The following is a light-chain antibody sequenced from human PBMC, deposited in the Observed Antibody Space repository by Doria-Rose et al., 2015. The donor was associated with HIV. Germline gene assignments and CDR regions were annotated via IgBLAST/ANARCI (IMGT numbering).Light chain of an antibody. J-gene: IGKJ1*01. V-gene: IGKV1-39*01. Sequence: RVTITCRASQSISSYLNWYQQKPGKAPKLLIYAASSLQSGVPSRFRGSGSGTDFTLTISSLQPEDFATYYCQESYSTPGTFGQGTKVDIK. CDR3: QESYSTPGT. CDR1: QSISSY. CDR2: AAS.